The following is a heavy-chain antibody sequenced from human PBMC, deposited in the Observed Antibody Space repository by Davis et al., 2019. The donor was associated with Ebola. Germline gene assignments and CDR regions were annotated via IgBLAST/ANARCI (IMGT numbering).Heavy chain of an antibody. CDR1: GFTFSSYV. V-gene: IGHV3-23*01. CDR3: VKKGRLVPGDSWFDA. J-gene: IGHJ5*02. D-gene: IGHD1-1*01. Sequence: PGGSLRLSCAASGFTFSSYVITWVRQAPGKGPEWVSGITGSSDLTTYADSVKGRFTISRDNSKNKLYLQRNDLRVEDTAVYHCVKKGRLVPGDSWFDAWGQGTLVTVSS. CDR2: ITGSSDLT.